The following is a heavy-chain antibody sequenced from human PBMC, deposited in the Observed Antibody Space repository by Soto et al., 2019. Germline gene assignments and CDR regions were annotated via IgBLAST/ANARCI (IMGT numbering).Heavy chain of an antibody. J-gene: IGHJ4*02. Sequence: QVQLVESGGGVVQPGRSLRLSCAASGFTFSTYGMHWVRQAPGKGLEWVAVIWSDGSNKYYADSVKGRFTISRDNSKSTPFLQMNSLRAEDTAMYYCARRGSGTYSFDYWGQGTLVTVSS. CDR1: GFTFSTYG. CDR2: IWSDGSNK. D-gene: IGHD1-26*01. CDR3: ARRGSGTYSFDY. V-gene: IGHV3-33*01.